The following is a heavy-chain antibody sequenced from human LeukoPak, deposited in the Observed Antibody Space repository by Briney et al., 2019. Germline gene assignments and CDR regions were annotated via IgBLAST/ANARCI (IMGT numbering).Heavy chain of an antibody. CDR1: GGTFSSYA. J-gene: IGHJ1*01. CDR3: ARGCYDSSGFEYFQD. D-gene: IGHD3-22*01. CDR2: IIPIFGTA. Sequence: SVKVSCKASGGTFSSYAISWVRQAPGQGLEWMGGIIPIFGTANYAQKFQGRVTITADESTSTAYMELSRLTSDDTAVYYCARGCYDSSGFEYFQDWGQGTLVTVSS. V-gene: IGHV1-69*13.